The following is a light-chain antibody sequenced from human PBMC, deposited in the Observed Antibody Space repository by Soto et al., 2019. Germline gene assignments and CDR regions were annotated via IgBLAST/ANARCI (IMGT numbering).Light chain of an antibody. V-gene: IGLV1-40*01. Sequence: QAVVTQPPSVSGAPGQRVTISCTGSSSNIGAGYDVHWYQQLPGTAPKLLIYRNINRPSGVPDRFSGSKSGTSASLAITGLQAEDEADYYCQSYDSSLSTYVFGSGTKLTVL. J-gene: IGLJ1*01. CDR2: RNI. CDR3: QSYDSSLSTYV. CDR1: SSNIGAGYD.